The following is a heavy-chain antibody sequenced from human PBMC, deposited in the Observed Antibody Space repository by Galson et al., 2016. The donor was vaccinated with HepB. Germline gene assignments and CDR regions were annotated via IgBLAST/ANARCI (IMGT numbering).Heavy chain of an antibody. Sequence: SLRLSCAASGFTFADHYMTWIRQAPGKGLEWLSYISSRGTSIYFPDSVKGRFTISRDNAKNSLYLQMNSLRGEDTAVYYCARERRPFGSGTSYFEYWGQGTLVTVSS. CDR2: ISSRGTSI. V-gene: IGHV3-11*01. D-gene: IGHD3-10*01. J-gene: IGHJ4*02. CDR3: ARERRPFGSGTSYFEY. CDR1: GFTFADHY.